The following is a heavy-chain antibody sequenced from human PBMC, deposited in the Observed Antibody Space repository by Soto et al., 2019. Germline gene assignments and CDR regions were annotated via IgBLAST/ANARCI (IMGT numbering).Heavy chain of an antibody. D-gene: IGHD1-20*01. CDR3: AGGTPIISGTTGGY. CDR1: GITLSTYA. CDR2: ISSDGKKT. Sequence: HVHLVESGGGVVQPGRSLRLSCAGSGITLSTYAMHWVRQAPGEGLEWVAVISSDGKKTYYADSVKGRFTISRDSSKNAMYLQLNSLRTEDTAVYYCAGGTPIISGTTGGYWGQGTLVTVSS. V-gene: IGHV3-30*04. J-gene: IGHJ4*02.